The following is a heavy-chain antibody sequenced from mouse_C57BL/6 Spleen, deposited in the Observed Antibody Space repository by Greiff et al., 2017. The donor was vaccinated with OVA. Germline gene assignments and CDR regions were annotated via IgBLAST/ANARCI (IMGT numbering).Heavy chain of an antibody. V-gene: IGHV1-64*01. J-gene: IGHJ3*01. CDR3: ARCREAWFAY. D-gene: IGHD3-1*01. CDR1: GYTFTSYW. Sequence: QVQLKQSGAELVKPGASVKLSCKASGYTFTSYWMHWVKQRPGQGLEWIGMIHPNSGSTNYNEKFKSKATLTVDKSSITAYMQLSSLTSEDSAVXYCARCREAWFAYWGQGTLVTVSA. CDR2: IHPNSGST.